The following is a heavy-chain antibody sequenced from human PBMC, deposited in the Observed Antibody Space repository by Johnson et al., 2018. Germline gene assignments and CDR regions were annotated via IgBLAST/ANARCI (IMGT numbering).Heavy chain of an antibody. Sequence: QVQLQESGPGLVKPSETLSLTCTVSGGSISSYYWTWIRQPPGKGLEYIGYIYYTGSTNYNPSLKSRVTISLDTSKKQFSLKLTSLTAADTAVYSCARDRRYESGGYFLPFDIWGQGTMVTVSS. V-gene: IGHV4-59*01. CDR1: GGSISSYY. J-gene: IGHJ3*02. CDR3: ARDRRYESGGYFLPFDI. D-gene: IGHD3-22*01. CDR2: IYYTGST.